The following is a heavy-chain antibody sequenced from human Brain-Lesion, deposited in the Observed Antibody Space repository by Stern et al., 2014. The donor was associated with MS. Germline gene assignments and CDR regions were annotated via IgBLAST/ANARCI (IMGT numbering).Heavy chain of an antibody. D-gene: IGHD2-8*02. J-gene: IGHJ6*02. V-gene: IGHV3-7*01. CDR2: IKQDGSEK. CDR1: GFSFSSYW. CDR3: ARDCGVGNCAGARGYSYYYGLDV. Sequence: VQLVESGGGLVQPGGSQRLSCAASGFSFSSYWMTWVRQAPGRGPEWVANIKQDGSEKYYVDSVKGRFTISRDNAKNSLYLQMHSLRDEDTAVYHCARDCGVGNCAGARGYSYYYGLDVWGQGTTVTVSS.